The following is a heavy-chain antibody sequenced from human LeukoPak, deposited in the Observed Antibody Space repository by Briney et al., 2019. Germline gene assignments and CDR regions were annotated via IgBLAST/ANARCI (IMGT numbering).Heavy chain of an antibody. J-gene: IGHJ4*02. CDR2: IRSGGGT. CDR1: GFTFTNYA. V-gene: IGHV3-23*01. Sequence: GTLSFSGAASGFTFTNYAMSWHPQAQARGSKWCSSIRSGGGTIYAEYVKGRFTITRDDSINTVYLQLNNLRVEDTAVYYCARASWVSNDAADWWGQGTKVTVSP. D-gene: IGHD1-1*01. CDR3: ARASWVSNDAADW.